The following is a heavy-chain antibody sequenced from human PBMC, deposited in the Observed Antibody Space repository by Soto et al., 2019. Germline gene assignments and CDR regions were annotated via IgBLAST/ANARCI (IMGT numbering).Heavy chain of an antibody. CDR2: IYSGGST. V-gene: IGHV3-66*01. CDR1: GITVYNNY. Sequence: EEQLVESGGGLVQRGGSLRLSCAASGITVYNNYMSWVRQAPGKGLEWVSVIYSGGSTSYADSVKGRFTISRDGSKNTVYLQMNSLRAEDTAVYYCARDVGVWGRGTTVTVSS. CDR3: ARDVGV. J-gene: IGHJ6*04.